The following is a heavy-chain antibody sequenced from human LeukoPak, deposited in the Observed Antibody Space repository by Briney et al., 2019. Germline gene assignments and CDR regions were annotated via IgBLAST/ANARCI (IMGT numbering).Heavy chain of an antibody. V-gene: IGHV4-59*01. J-gene: IGHJ4*02. Sequence: PSETLSLTCTVSGGSISSYYWSWIRQPPGTGLEWIGYIYYSGSTNYNPSLKSRVTISVDTSKNQFSLKLSSVTAADTAVYYCARVRAYYYDSSGYSPFDYWGQGTLVTVSS. CDR3: ARVRAYYYDSSGYSPFDY. CDR2: IYYSGST. CDR1: GGSISSYY. D-gene: IGHD3-22*01.